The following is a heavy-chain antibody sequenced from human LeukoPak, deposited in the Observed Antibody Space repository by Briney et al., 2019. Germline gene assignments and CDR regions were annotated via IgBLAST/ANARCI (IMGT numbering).Heavy chain of an antibody. CDR2: ISSSGST. Sequence: PSQTLSLTCTVSGDSISSGDYYWSWIRQPAGKGLEWIGRISSSGSTNYNPSLKSRVTISVDTSKNQFSLKLTSVTAADTAVYFCARQRPWGLSRYFDYWGQGTLVTVSS. V-gene: IGHV4-61*02. J-gene: IGHJ4*02. D-gene: IGHD7-27*01. CDR1: GDSISSGDYY. CDR3: ARQRPWGLSRYFDY.